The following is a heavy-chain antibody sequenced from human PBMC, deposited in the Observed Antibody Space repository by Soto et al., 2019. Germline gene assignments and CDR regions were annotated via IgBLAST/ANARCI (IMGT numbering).Heavy chain of an antibody. Sequence: GASVKVSCKASGGTFSSYAISWVRQAPGQGLEWMGGIIPIFGTANYAQKFQGRVTITADESTSTAYMELSSLRSEDTAVYYCARAAMVRGVNPIQGHYYYGMDVWGQGTTVTVSS. D-gene: IGHD3-10*01. CDR3: ARAAMVRGVNPIQGHYYYGMDV. V-gene: IGHV1-69*13. J-gene: IGHJ6*02. CDR1: GGTFSSYA. CDR2: IIPIFGTA.